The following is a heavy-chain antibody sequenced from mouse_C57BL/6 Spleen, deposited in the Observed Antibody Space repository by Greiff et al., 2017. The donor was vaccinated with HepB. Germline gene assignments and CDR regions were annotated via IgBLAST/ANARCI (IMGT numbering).Heavy chain of an antibody. V-gene: IGHV1-72*01. CDR3: ARWGGNWRNYFDY. J-gene: IGHJ2*01. CDR2: IDPNSGGT. Sequence: QVQLQQPGAELVKPGASVKLSCKASGYTFTSYWMHWVKQRPSRCLEWIGRIDPNSGGTKYNEKFKSKATLTVDKPSSTAYMQRSSLTSEDSAVYYCARWGGNWRNYFDYWGQGTTLTVSS. D-gene: IGHD2-1*01. CDR1: GYTFTSYW.